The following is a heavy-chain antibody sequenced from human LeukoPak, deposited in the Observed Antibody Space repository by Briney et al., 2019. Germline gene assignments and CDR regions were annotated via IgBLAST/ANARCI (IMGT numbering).Heavy chain of an antibody. CDR3: AKDLGYSYGYFLAYYYYYGMDV. J-gene: IGHJ6*02. D-gene: IGHD5-18*01. CDR1: GFTFSGYG. CDR2: ISYDGSNK. Sequence: PGGSLRLSCAASGFTFSGYGIHWVRQAPGKGLEWVAVISYDGSNKYYADSVKGRFTISRDDSKNTLYLQMNSLRAEDTAVYYCAKDLGYSYGYFLAYYYYYGMDVWGQGTTVTVSS. V-gene: IGHV3-30*18.